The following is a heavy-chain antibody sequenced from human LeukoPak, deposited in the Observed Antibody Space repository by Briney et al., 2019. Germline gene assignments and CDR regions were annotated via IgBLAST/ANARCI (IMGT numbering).Heavy chain of an antibody. CDR2: IKQDGSEK. D-gene: IGHD2-8*01. J-gene: IGHJ4*02. V-gene: IGHV3-7*03. Sequence: GGSLRLSCAASGFTLSNYWMSWIRQAPGKGLEGVANIKQDGSEKYYVDSVKGRFTISRDNAKNSLYLQMNSLRAEDTAVYYCARSRYCTNGICSYFDYWGQGTLVTVSS. CDR3: ARSRYCTNGICSYFDY. CDR1: GFTLSNYW.